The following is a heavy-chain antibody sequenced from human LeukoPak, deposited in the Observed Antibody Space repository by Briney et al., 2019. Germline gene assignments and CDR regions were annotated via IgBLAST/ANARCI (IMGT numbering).Heavy chain of an antibody. CDR3: ARRGGFSEFDY. CDR1: GGSISSYY. V-gene: IGHV4-59*01. Sequence: SETLSLTCTVSGGSISSYYWSWIRQSPGKGLEWIGYIYYTGSTSYNPSLKSRVTISIDTSKKQFSLKLSSVTAADTAVYYCARRGGFSEFDYWGQGTLVTVSS. CDR2: IYYTGST. D-gene: IGHD3-16*01. J-gene: IGHJ4*02.